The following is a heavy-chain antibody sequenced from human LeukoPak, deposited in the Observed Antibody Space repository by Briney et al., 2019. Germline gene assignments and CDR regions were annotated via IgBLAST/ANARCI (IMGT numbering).Heavy chain of an antibody. J-gene: IGHJ3*02. CDR2: IYRSGST. D-gene: IGHD6-13*01. Sequence: SETLSLTCSVSGGSISSYYWNWIRQPAGTGLEWIGRIYRSGSTNYNPSLKSRVTISVDTSKNQFSLRLSSVTAADTAVYYCARHYIAAGGGDAFDIWGQGTMVTVSS. V-gene: IGHV4-4*07. CDR3: ARHYIAAGGGDAFDI. CDR1: GGSISSYY.